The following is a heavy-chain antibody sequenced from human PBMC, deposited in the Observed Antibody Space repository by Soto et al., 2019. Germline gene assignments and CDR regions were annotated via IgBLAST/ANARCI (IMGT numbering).Heavy chain of an antibody. V-gene: IGHV3-23*01. CDR1: GFTFSSCA. CDR3: AKDRWNYDYFDF. D-gene: IGHD1-7*01. Sequence: PGGSLRLSCAASGFTFSSCAMNWVRQAPGKGLEWVSTISGSCESTYYADSVKGRFTISRDNSKSTLYLQMNSLRAEDTAVYYCAKDRWNYDYFDFWGQGTLVTVSS. J-gene: IGHJ4*02. CDR2: ISGSCEST.